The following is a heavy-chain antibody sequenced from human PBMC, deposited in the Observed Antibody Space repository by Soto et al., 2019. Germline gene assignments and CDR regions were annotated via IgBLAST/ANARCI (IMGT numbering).Heavy chain of an antibody. CDR2: IYYSGST. Sequence: SETLSLTFTVSGDSISSCGYYWSWIRQHPGKGLEWIGYIYYSGSTYYNPSLKSRVIISVDTSKNQFSLKLSSVTAADTAVYYCARGSTVAAILFDYWGQGTLVTVSS. V-gene: IGHV4-31*03. J-gene: IGHJ4*02. D-gene: IGHD2-15*01. CDR3: ARGSTVAAILFDY. CDR1: GDSISSCGYY.